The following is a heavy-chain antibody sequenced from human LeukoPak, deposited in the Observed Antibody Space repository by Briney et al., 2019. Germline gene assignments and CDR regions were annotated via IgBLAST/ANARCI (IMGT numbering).Heavy chain of an antibody. J-gene: IGHJ5*02. CDR3: ARSSAYDFWSGYRTEEWFDP. V-gene: IGHV4-4*07. D-gene: IGHD3-3*01. CDR2: IYTSGST. CDR1: GGSISSYY. Sequence: SETLSLTCTVSGGSISSYYWSWIRQPAGRGLEWIGRIYTSGSTNYNPSLKSRVTMSVDTSKNQFSLKLSSVTAADTAVYYCARSSAYDFWSGYRTEEWFDPWGQGTLVTVSS.